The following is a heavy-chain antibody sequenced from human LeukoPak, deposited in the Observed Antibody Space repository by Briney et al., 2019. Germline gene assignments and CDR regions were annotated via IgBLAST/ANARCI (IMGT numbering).Heavy chain of an antibody. Sequence: PGGSLRLSCSASGFTFSSYAMHWVRQAPGKGLEYLSAISTNGGSTYYADSVNGRFTISRDNSNNPLYLQMSSLRAEDTAVYYCVRKGYGDYIYDYWGEGTLGSVSS. CDR2: ISTNGGST. J-gene: IGHJ4*02. CDR3: VRKGYGDYIYDY. CDR1: GFTFSSYA. D-gene: IGHD4-17*01. V-gene: IGHV3-64D*06.